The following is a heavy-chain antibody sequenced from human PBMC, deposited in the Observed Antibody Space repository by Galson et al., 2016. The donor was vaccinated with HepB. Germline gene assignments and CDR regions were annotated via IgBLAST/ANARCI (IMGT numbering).Heavy chain of an antibody. D-gene: IGHD3-3*01. J-gene: IGHJ4*02. V-gene: IGHV3-23*01. CDR2: ISGSDDAT. Sequence: SLRLSCAASGFTFSSYAMTWVRQAPGKGLEWVSSISGSDDATYYADSVKGRFTSSRDNSKNTLYLQMNSLRAEDTAVYYCASGLRFLEWLHWGQGTLVTVSS. CDR3: ASGLRFLEWLH. CDR1: GFTFSSYA.